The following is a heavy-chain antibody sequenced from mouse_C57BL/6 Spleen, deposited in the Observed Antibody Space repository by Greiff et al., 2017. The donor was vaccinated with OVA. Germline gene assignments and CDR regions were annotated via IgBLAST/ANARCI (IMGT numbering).Heavy chain of an antibody. CDR1: GYSITSGYY. CDR2: ISYDGSN. D-gene: IGHD2-12*01. CDR3: ATIVPYYYAMDY. Sequence: ESGPGLVKPSQSLSLTCSVTGYSITSGYYWNWIRQFPGNKLEWMGYISYDGSNNYNPSLKNRISITRDTSKNQFFLKFNSVTTEDTATYYCATIVPYYYAMDYWGQGTSVTVSS. J-gene: IGHJ4*01. V-gene: IGHV3-6*01.